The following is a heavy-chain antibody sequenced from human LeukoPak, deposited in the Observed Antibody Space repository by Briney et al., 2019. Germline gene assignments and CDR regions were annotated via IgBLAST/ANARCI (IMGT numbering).Heavy chain of an antibody. CDR1: GYTFTSYD. V-gene: IGHV1-8*03. J-gene: IGHJ2*01. CDR2: MTPNSAYT. D-gene: IGHD5-24*01. CDR3: ARGRDGYNFGYFDL. Sequence: ASVKVSCKASGYTFTSYDINWVRQATGQRLEWMGWMTPNSAYTGYAQKFQGRVTITRNTSITKAYMELSSLRFEDTAVYYCARGRDGYNFGYFDLWGRGTLVTVSS.